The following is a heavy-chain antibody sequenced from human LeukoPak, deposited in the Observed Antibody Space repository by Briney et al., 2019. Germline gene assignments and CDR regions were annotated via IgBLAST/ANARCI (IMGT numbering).Heavy chain of an antibody. CDR1: GFTVSSNY. J-gene: IGHJ4*02. D-gene: IGHD3-3*01. V-gene: IGHV3-66*02. Sequence: GGSLRLSCAASGFTVSSNYMSWVRQAPGKGLEWVSVIYSGGSTYYADYVKGRFTISRDNSKNTLYLQMNSLRAEDTAVYYCARDSNDFWSGRIMPFDYWGQGTLVTVSS. CDR2: IYSGGST. CDR3: ARDSNDFWSGRIMPFDY.